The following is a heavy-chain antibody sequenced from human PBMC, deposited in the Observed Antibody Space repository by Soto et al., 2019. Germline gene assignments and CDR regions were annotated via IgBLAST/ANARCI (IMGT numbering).Heavy chain of an antibody. CDR3: ARGEGGKGYCSGGSCYPNDAFDI. V-gene: IGHV4-59*01. CDR1: GGSISSYY. CDR2: IYYSGST. Sequence: PSETLSLTWTVSGGSISSYYWSWIRQPPGKGLEWMGYIYYSGSTNYNPSLKSRVTISVDTSTNQFSLKLSSVTAADTAVYYCARGEGGKGYCSGGSCYPNDAFDIWGQGTMVTVSS. J-gene: IGHJ3*02. D-gene: IGHD2-15*01.